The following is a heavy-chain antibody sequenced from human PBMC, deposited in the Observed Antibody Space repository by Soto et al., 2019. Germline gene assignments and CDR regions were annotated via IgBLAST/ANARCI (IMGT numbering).Heavy chain of an antibody. CDR2: IKSKTDGGTT. D-gene: IGHD4-17*01. CDR3: TTPRGTVTHTDY. V-gene: IGHV3-15*01. CDR1: GFTFSNAW. J-gene: IGHJ4*02. Sequence: EVQLVESGGGLVKPGGSLRLSCAASGFTFSNAWMSWVRQAPGKGLEWVGRIKSKTDGGTTDYAAPVKGRFTISRDDSKNTLYLHMNSLKTEDTAVYYCTTPRGTVTHTDYWGQGTLVTVSS.